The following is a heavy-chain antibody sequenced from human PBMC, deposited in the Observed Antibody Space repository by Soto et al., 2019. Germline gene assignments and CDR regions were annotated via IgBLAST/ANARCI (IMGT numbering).Heavy chain of an antibody. V-gene: IGHV3-33*01. J-gene: IGHJ6*02. CDR1: GFILSNHA. Sequence: GSLRLSCAASGFILSNHAMLWVRQAPGKGLEWVAVVYYDGTREYYADSVKGRITISRDNSKNTLYLQMNSLRAEDTAVYYCARDRGSGLYYYYGMDVWGQGTMVTVAS. CDR3: ARDRGSGLYYYYGMDV. CDR2: VYYDGTRE. D-gene: IGHD3-10*01.